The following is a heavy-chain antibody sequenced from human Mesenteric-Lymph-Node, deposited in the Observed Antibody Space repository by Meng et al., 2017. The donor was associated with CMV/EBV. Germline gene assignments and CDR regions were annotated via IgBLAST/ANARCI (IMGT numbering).Heavy chain of an antibody. CDR2: INGDGSSP. J-gene: IGHJ4*02. D-gene: IGHD5-18*01. V-gene: IGHV3-74*01. CDR3: ARGGGYSYGPFDY. Sequence: ETLSLTCAASGFTFSSYWVHWVRQAPGKGLVWVSRINGDGSSPTYADSVRGRFTISRDNAKNTLYLQMNSLRAEDTAVYYCARGGGYSYGPFDYWGQGALVTVSS. CDR1: GFTFSSYW.